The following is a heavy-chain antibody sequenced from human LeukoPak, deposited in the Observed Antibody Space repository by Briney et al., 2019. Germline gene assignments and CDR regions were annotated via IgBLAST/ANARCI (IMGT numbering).Heavy chain of an antibody. CDR3: AKDNEGSTGAYYYYGMDV. CDR2: ISWNSGSI. D-gene: IGHD7-27*01. Sequence: GGSLRLSCAASGFTFDDYAMHWVRHAPGKGLEWVSGISWNSGSIGYADSVKGRFTISRDNAKNSLYLQMNSLRAEDTALYYCAKDNEGSTGAYYYYGMDVWGQGTTVTVSS. J-gene: IGHJ6*02. V-gene: IGHV3-9*01. CDR1: GFTFDDYA.